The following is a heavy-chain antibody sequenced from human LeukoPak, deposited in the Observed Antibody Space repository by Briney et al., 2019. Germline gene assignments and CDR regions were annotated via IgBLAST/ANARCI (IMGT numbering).Heavy chain of an antibody. CDR1: GFTFSNHG. CDR3: ARSKTAVVHYFDY. J-gene: IGHJ4*02. V-gene: IGHV3-23*01. D-gene: IGHD6-13*01. CDR2: ISPSGDIK. Sequence: GGTLRLSCATSGFTFSNHGMNWVRQAPGKGLEWVSGISPSGDIKYYADSVKGRFTISRDNSKNTLYLQMNSLRAEDTAVYYCARSKTAVVHYFDYWGQGTLVTVSS.